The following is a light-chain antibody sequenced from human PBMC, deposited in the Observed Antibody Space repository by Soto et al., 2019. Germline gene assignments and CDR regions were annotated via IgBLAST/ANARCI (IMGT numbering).Light chain of an antibody. V-gene: IGKV3-15*01. J-gene: IGKJ1*01. CDR3: QQYKSWPPLT. Sequence: EIVVTQSPAILSVSPGERATLACRTSQSVDNNLAWYQHKSGQAPRLLIYGAFTRDTGVPARFSGSGSGTEFTLTISSLQSEDFAVYFCQQYKSWPPLTFGQGTKVDIK. CDR1: QSVDNN. CDR2: GAF.